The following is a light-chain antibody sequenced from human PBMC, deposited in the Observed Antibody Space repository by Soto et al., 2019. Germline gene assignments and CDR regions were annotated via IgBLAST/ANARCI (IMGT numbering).Light chain of an antibody. J-gene: IGKJ4*01. V-gene: IGKV1-5*03. CDR1: RSISSW. CDR2: KAS. CDR3: QQYNNYSLT. Sequence: DIQMTQSPSTLSASVGDRVTITCRASRSISSWLAWYQQKPGKAPKVLIYKASSLESGVPSRFSGSGSGTEFTLTISSLQPDDFATYYCQQYNNYSLTFGGGTKVEIK.